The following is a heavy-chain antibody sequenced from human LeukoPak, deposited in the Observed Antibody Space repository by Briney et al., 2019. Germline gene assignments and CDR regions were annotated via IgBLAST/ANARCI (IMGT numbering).Heavy chain of an antibody. CDR1: GFTFSRYA. Sequence: RGSLRLSCAASGFTFSRYAMSWVRQAPGKGLEWVSTISGSGDTTYFADSVKGRFTISRDNSKNTVYLQMNSLRVKDTALYYCVRSLDYWGQGTLVTVSS. CDR2: ISGSGDTT. V-gene: IGHV3-23*01. CDR3: VRSLDY. J-gene: IGHJ4*02.